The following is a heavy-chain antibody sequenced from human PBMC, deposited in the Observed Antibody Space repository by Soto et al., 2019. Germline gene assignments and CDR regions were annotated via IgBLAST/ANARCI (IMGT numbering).Heavy chain of an antibody. CDR3: ASVGGTVAPFDY. CDR1: GGSFSGYY. D-gene: IGHD6-19*01. CDR2: INHSGST. V-gene: IGHV4-34*01. Sequence: QVQLQQWGAGLLKPSETLSLTCAVYGGSFSGYYWSWIRQPPGKGLEWIGEINHSGSTNYNPSLKSRVTVSVDTSKNQFSLKLSSVTAADTAVYSCASVGGTVAPFDYWGQGTLVTVSS. J-gene: IGHJ4*02.